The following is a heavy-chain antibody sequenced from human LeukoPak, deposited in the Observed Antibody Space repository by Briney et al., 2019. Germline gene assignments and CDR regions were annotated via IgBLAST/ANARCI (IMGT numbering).Heavy chain of an antibody. Sequence: ASVKVSCKSSGYTFISYAMHWVRQAPGQRLEWMGWMDAGNGNTKYSQKFQGRVTITRDTSASTAYMELSSLKSEDMAVYYCAREGSMVRGVGIFGFDYWGQGTLVTVSS. CDR1: GYTFISYA. CDR2: MDAGNGNT. J-gene: IGHJ4*02. CDR3: AREGSMVRGVGIFGFDY. V-gene: IGHV1-3*03. D-gene: IGHD3-10*01.